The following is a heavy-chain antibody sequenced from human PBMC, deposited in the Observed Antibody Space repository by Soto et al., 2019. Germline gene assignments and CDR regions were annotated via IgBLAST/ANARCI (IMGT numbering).Heavy chain of an antibody. CDR3: AKDSRLPGFGLLIHAFDI. V-gene: IGHV3-23*01. CDR1: GFTFNDYA. Sequence: GGSLRLSCAVSGFTFNDYAMSWVRQGPGKGLEWVSTISGSLGSAYYAASVEGRFTISGDNSNNTLYLQMNSLRVEDTATYYCAKDSRLPGFGLLIHAFDIWGHGTMVTVSS. J-gene: IGHJ3*02. CDR2: ISGSLGSA. D-gene: IGHD3-3*01.